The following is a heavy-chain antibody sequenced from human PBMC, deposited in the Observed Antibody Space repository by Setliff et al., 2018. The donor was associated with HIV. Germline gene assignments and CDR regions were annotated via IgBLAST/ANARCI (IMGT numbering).Heavy chain of an antibody. J-gene: IGHJ4*02. CDR3: ARGRPCRGAVAGPAHFEY. D-gene: IGHD6-19*01. CDR2: MNPNRGNT. V-gene: IGHV1-8*03. Sequence: ASVKVSCKASGYTFTNYDINWVRQATGQGLEWMGWMNPNRGNTVYAQKFQGRVTITRNTSINPAYMELSNLRSEDTAVYYCARGRPCRGAVAGPAHFEYWGQGTRVTVSS. CDR1: GYTFTNYD.